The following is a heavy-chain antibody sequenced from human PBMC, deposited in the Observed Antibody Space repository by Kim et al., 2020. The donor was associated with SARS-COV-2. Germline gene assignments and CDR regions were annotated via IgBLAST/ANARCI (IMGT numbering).Heavy chain of an antibody. CDR3: NPCSGYYFHTPIDAFDI. Sequence: VKGRFTISRDNAKNSLYLQMNSLRAEDTAVYYCNPCSGYYFHTPIDAFDIWGQGTMVTVSS. V-gene: IGHV3-11*06. J-gene: IGHJ3*02. D-gene: IGHD3-22*01.